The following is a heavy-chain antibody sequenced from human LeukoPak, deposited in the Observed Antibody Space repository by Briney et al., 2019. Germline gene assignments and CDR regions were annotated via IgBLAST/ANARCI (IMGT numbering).Heavy chain of an antibody. V-gene: IGHV4-34*01. CDR2: INHRGGT. CDR3: ASGVGEFFPDAFNI. J-gene: IGHJ3*02. CDR1: GGSFSDYS. D-gene: IGHD3-10*01. Sequence: SETLSLTCAVFGGSFSDYSWTWIRQTPGKGLEWIGEINHRGGTNYNPSLKSRLTISVDTSKNQFSLNLTPVTVADTAVYYCASGVGEFFPDAFNIWGQGTMVGVFS.